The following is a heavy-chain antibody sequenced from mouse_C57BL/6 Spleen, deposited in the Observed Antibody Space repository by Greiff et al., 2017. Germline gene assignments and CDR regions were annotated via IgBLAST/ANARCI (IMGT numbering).Heavy chain of an antibody. V-gene: IGHV5-12*01. CDR2: ISNGGGST. J-gene: IGHJ4*01. CDR1: GFTFSDYY. D-gene: IGHD3-2*02. Sequence: EVKVVESGGGLVQPGGSLKLSCAASGFTFSDYYMYWVRQTPEKRLEWVAYISNGGGSTYYPDTVKGRFTISRDNAKNTLYLQMSRLKSEDTAMYYCASDSSGYAMDYWGQGTSVTVSS. CDR3: ASDSSGYAMDY.